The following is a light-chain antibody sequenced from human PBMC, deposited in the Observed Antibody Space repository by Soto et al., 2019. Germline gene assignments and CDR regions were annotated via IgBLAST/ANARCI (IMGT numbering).Light chain of an antibody. Sequence: QSALTQPASVSGSPGQSITISCTGTSSDVGGYNYVSWYQQHPGKAPKLMIYEVSNRPSGVSNRFSGSKSGNTASLTISGLQPEDEADYYCSSYTSRSTLEVFGTGTKLTVL. CDR2: EVS. CDR1: SSDVGGYNY. J-gene: IGLJ1*01. CDR3: SSYTSRSTLEV. V-gene: IGLV2-14*01.